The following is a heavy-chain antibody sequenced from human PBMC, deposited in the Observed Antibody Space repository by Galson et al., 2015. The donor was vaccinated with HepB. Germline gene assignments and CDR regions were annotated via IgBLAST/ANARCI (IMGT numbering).Heavy chain of an antibody. D-gene: IGHD1-1*01. CDR2: FAPEDGET. J-gene: IGHJ3*02. V-gene: IGHV1-24*01. Sequence: SVKVSCKASGYTLTKLSIHWVRQPPGKGLEWMGSFAPEDGETFYAQRFQGRVTMAEDTSADTTYMELSSLRSEDTAIYYCATITTTNDALNIWGQGTLVTVSS. CDR1: GYTLTKLS. CDR3: ATITTTNDALNI.